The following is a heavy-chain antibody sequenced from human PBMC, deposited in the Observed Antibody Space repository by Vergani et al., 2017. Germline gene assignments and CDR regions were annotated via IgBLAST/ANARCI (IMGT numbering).Heavy chain of an antibody. V-gene: IGHV3-30*18. J-gene: IGHJ4*02. CDR1: GFTFSSYG. Sequence: QVQLVESGGGVVQPGRSLRLSCAASGFTFSSYGMHWVRQAPGKGLEWVAVISYDGSNKYYADSVKGRFTISRDNSKNTLYLQMNSLRAEDTAVYYCAKDHIHYYDSSGYYYGWDYWGQGTLVTVSS. D-gene: IGHD3-22*01. CDR3: AKDHIHYYDSSGYYYGWDY. CDR2: ISYDGSNK.